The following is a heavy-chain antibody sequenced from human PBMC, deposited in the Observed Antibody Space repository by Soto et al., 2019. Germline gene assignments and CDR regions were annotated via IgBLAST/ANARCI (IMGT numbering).Heavy chain of an antibody. Sequence: PGGSLRLSCAASGFTFSSCAMHWVRQAPGKGLVWVSRINSDGSSTSYADSVKGRFTISRDNAKNTLYLQMNSLRAEDTAVYYCAKERVAYYYYYGMDVWGQGTTVTVSS. CDR2: INSDGSST. J-gene: IGHJ6*02. CDR3: AKERVAYYYYYGMDV. CDR1: GFTFSSCA. D-gene: IGHD2-15*01. V-gene: IGHV3-74*01.